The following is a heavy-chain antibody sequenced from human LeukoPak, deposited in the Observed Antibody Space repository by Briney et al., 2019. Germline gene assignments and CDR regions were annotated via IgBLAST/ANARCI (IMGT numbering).Heavy chain of an antibody. V-gene: IGHV1-69*13. Sequence: SVKVSCKASGATFTIYAVSWLRQAPGQGLEWMGGVIPSFDSVRSAQKFQGRLTIAADESKGTAYMELSNLRPDDTAVYYCARDTISAAGFYFDYWGQGTLVTVSS. CDR1: GATFTIYA. D-gene: IGHD6-13*01. CDR2: VIPSFDSV. CDR3: ARDTISAAGFYFDY. J-gene: IGHJ4*02.